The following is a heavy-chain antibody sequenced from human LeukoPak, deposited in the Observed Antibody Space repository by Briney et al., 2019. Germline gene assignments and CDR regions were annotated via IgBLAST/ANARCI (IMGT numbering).Heavy chain of an antibody. CDR1: GFTFSSYA. CDR3: ARDVAAAKFGMDV. Sequence: GRSLRLSCAASGFTFSSYAMHWVRQAPGKGLEWVAVISYDGSNKYYADSVKGRFTISRDNSKNTLYLQMNSLRAEDTAVYYCARDVAAAKFGMDVWGQGTAVTVSS. D-gene: IGHD6-13*01. V-gene: IGHV3-30*04. J-gene: IGHJ6*02. CDR2: ISYDGSNK.